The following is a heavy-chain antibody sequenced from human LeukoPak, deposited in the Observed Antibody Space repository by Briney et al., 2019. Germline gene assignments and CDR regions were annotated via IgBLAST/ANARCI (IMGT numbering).Heavy chain of an antibody. CDR3: ARLTREDGVDV. J-gene: IGHJ6*02. CDR1: GGSINGYY. Sequence: PSETLSLTCNVSGGSINGYYWTWIRQPPQKGLEWIGYMFYNGNTNYNPSLKSRATISVDTSQSQISLRLASVTAADTGTYHCARLTREDGVDVWGQGTTVTVSS. CDR2: MFYNGNT. V-gene: IGHV4-59*08.